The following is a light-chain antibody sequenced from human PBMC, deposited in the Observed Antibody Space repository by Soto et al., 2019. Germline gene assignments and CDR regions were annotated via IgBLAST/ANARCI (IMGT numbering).Light chain of an antibody. CDR1: SSDVGFFNY. CDR2: EVN. CDR3: SSFVDGTSYV. V-gene: IGLV2-8*01. J-gene: IGLJ1*01. Sequence: QSVRTQPPSVSGSPRQSVTISCTGTSSDVGFFNYVSWYQHHPGKVPKFLIYEVNKRPSGVPDRFSGSKSGNTASLTVSGLQPEDEAEYFCSSFVDGTSYVFGTGTKVTVL.